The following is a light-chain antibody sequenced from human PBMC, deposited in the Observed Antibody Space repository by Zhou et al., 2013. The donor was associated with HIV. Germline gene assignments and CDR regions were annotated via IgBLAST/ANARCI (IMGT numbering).Light chain of an antibody. CDR1: QFLSNW. CDR2: QAS. V-gene: IGKV1-5*03. J-gene: IGKJ4*01. CDR3: QQLISYPL. Sequence: DIQMTQSPSSLSASVGDRVTITCRASQFLSNWLTWYQQKPGKAPKLLVYQASTLAVGVPSRFSGSGSGTDFTLTISSLQPEDFATYYCQQLISYPLFGGGTKVEIK.